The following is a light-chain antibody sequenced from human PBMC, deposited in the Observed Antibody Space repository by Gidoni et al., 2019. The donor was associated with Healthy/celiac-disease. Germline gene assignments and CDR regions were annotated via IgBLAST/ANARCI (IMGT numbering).Light chain of an antibody. V-gene: IGKV3-20*01. J-gene: IGKJ1*01. CDR2: GAS. Sequence: EIALTPSPGTLSLSPGERATLACRASQSVSSSYLAWYQQKPGQPPRLLIYGASSRATGIPDRFSGSGSGTDFTLTISRLEAEDFAVYYCQQYGSSPRTFXPXTKVEIK. CDR1: QSVSSSY. CDR3: QQYGSSPRT.